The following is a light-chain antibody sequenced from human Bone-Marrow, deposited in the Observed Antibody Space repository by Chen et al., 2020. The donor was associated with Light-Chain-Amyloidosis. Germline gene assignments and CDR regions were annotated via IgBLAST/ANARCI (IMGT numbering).Light chain of an antibody. CDR3: QAFDINNECV. CDR2: EDD. Sequence: LTQPHSVSGSPGETLTISCTGSGGASASHYVQWYQQRPGSAPTTVIFEDDQRPSGVPDRFFGSIDSSSNSAYLTISGLRSEDEGDYYCQAFDINNECVFGGGTKVTVL. CDR1: GGASASHY. J-gene: IGLJ3*02. V-gene: IGLV6-57*02.